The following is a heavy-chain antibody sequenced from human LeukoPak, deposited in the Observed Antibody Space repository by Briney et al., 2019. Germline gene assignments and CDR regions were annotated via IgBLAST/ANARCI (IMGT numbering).Heavy chain of an antibody. CDR3: ARSPYLRTYGYGPWELPVSYFDY. D-gene: IGHD1-26*01. J-gene: IGHJ4*02. CDR2: INYSGST. V-gene: IGHV4-34*01. CDR1: GGSFSGYY. Sequence: SETLSLTCAVYGGSFSGYYWSWIRQPPGKGLEWIGEINYSGSTNYNPSLKSRVTISVDTSKNQFSLKLTSVTAADTAVYYCARSPYLRTYGYGPWELPVSYFDYWGQGTLVTVSS.